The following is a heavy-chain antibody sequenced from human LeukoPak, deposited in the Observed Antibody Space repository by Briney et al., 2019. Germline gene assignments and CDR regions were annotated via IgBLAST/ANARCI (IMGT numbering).Heavy chain of an antibody. CDR3: ARALNCSSTSCYPPDAFDI. J-gene: IGHJ3*02. CDR2: INHSGST. D-gene: IGHD2-2*01. Sequence: SETLSLTCAVSGGSVSGYYWSWIRQPPGTGLEWIGEINHSGSTNYKPSLKSRVTISVDTSKNQFSLKLSSVTAADTAVYYCARALNCSSTSCYPPDAFDIWGQGTMVTVSS. CDR1: GGSVSGYY. V-gene: IGHV4-34*01.